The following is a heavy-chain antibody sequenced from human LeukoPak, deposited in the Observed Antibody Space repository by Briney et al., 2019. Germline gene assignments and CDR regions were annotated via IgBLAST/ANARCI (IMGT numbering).Heavy chain of an antibody. CDR3: ARATYYYDSSGYYYSDY. V-gene: IGHV3-23*01. CDR1: GFTLSTYA. J-gene: IGHJ4*02. D-gene: IGHD3-22*01. CDR2: FSGSGGST. Sequence: GGSLRLSCAASGFTLSTYAMSWVRQAPGKGLEWVSAFSGSGGSTYYADSVKGRFTISRDNSKNTLYLQMNSLRAEDTAVYYCARATYYYDSSGYYYSDYWGQGTLVTVSS.